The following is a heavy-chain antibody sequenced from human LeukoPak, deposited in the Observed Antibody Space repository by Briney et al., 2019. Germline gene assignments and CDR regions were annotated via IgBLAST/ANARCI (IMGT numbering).Heavy chain of an antibody. CDR1: GYTFTGYY. D-gene: IGHD2-21*01. J-gene: IGHJ5*02. CDR3: ARDSVVVIAHNWFDP. V-gene: IGHV1-2*02. Sequence: ASVKVSCKASGYTFTGYYMHWVRQAPGQGLEWMGWINPNSGGTNYAQKFQGRVIMTRDTSISTAYMELSRLRSDDTAVYYCARDSVVVIAHNWFDPWGQGTLATVSS. CDR2: INPNSGGT.